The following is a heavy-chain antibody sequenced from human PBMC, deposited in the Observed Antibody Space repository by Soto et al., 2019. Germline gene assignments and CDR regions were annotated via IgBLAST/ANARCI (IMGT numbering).Heavy chain of an antibody. Sequence: ASVKVSCKASGGTFSSYGINWVRQAPGQGLEWLGRINPKSGGTSTAQKFQGWVTMTTDTSISTASMELTRLTPDDTAIYYCARGDSTDCSNGVCSFFYNHDMDVWGQGTTVTVSS. V-gene: IGHV1-2*04. CDR2: INPKSGGT. D-gene: IGHD2-8*01. CDR1: GGTFSSYG. CDR3: ARGDSTDCSNGVCSFFYNHDMDV. J-gene: IGHJ6*02.